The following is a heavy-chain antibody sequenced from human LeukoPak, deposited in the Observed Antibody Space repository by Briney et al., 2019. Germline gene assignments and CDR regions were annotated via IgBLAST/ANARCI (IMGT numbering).Heavy chain of an antibody. CDR1: GGTFSSYA. Sequence: SVKVSCKASGGTFSSYAISWVRQAPGQGLEWMGGIIPIFGTATYAQKFQGRVTITADESTSTAYMELSSLRSEDTAVYYCAREGTAATVLRKAFDIWGQGTMVTVSS. V-gene: IGHV1-69*01. CDR3: AREGTAATVLRKAFDI. CDR2: IIPIFGTA. D-gene: IGHD6-13*01. J-gene: IGHJ3*02.